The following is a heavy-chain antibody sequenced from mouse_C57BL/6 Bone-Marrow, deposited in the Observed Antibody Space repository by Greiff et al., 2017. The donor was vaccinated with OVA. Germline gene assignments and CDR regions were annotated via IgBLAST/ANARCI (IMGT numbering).Heavy chain of an antibody. CDR2: IYPRSGNT. CDR3: AGDPYNDYEGYARDY. D-gene: IGHD2-4*01. V-gene: IGHV1-81*01. Sequence: VQLQQSGAELARPGASVKLSCKASGYTFTSYGISWVKQRPGQGLEWIGEIYPRSGNTYYNEKFKGKATLTADKSSSTAYMELRSLTSEDAAVYFCAGDPYNDYEGYARDYWGQGTSVTVSS. CDR1: GYTFTSYG. J-gene: IGHJ4*01.